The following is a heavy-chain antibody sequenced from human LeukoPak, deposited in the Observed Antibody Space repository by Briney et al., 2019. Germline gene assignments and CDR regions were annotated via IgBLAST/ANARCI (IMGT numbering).Heavy chain of an antibody. J-gene: IGHJ3*02. CDR2: ISGSGGST. V-gene: IGHV3-23*01. D-gene: IGHD3-16*02. Sequence: PGGSLRLSCAASGFTFSSYGMSWVRQAPGKGLEWVSAISGSGGSTYYADSVKGRFTISRDNAKNSLYLQMNSLRAEDTAVYYCARDSRGFMITFGGVIAPGVNDAFDIWGQGTMVTVSS. CDR3: ARDSRGFMITFGGVIAPGVNDAFDI. CDR1: GFTFSSYG.